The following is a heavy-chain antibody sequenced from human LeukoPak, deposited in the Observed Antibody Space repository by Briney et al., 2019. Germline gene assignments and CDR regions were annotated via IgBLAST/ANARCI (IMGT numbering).Heavy chain of an antibody. J-gene: IGHJ4*02. CDR1: GYTFTRYY. D-gene: IGHD4-23*01. CDR3: ARALDYGGNPYYFDY. CDR2: INPSGGST. V-gene: IGHV1-46*01. Sequence: ASVKVSCKASGYTFTRYYMHWVRQAPGQGLEWMGIINPSGGSTSYAQKFQGRVTMTRDMSTSTVYMELSSLRSEDTAVYYCARALDYGGNPYYFDYWGQGTLVTVSS.